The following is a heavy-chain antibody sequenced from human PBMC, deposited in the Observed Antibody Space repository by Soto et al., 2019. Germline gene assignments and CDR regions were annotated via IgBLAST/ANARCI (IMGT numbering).Heavy chain of an antibody. V-gene: IGHV1-18*01. Sequence: ASVKVSCKASGYTFTSYGIIWVRQAPGQGLEWMGWISAYNGNTNYAQKLQGRVTMTTDTSTSTAYMELRSLRSDDTAVYYCARDRMYYYDSSGPTDYYYGMDVWGQGTTVTVSS. J-gene: IGHJ6*02. CDR3: ARDRMYYYDSSGPTDYYYGMDV. CDR1: GYTFTSYG. CDR2: ISAYNGNT. D-gene: IGHD3-22*01.